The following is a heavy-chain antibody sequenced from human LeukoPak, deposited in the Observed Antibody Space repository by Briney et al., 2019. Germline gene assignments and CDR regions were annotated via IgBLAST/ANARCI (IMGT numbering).Heavy chain of an antibody. CDR2: INQPGSDK. CDR1: GFNFNNYW. V-gene: IGHV3-7*05. Sequence: SGGSLRLSCAASGFNFNNYWMSWVRQAPGKGLEWVANINQPGSDKYYVDSVKGRFTISRDNAKNSLYLQMNSLGAEDTAVYYCTRGMIRGVMDDYWGQGTLVTVSS. D-gene: IGHD3-10*01. CDR3: TRGMIRGVMDDY. J-gene: IGHJ4*02.